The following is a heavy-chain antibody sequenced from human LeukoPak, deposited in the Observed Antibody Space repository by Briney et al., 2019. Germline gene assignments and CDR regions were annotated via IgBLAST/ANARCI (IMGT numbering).Heavy chain of an antibody. V-gene: IGHV4-4*07. J-gene: IGHJ3*02. Sequence: SETLSLTCTVSGGSISSYYWSWIRQPAGKGLEWIGRIYTSGSTNYNPSLKSRVTISVDTSKNQFSLKLSSVTAADTAVYYCARGTYVLRYFDWFPDAFDIWGQGTMVTVSS. D-gene: IGHD3-9*01. CDR2: IYTSGST. CDR1: GGSISSYY. CDR3: ARGTYVLRYFDWFPDAFDI.